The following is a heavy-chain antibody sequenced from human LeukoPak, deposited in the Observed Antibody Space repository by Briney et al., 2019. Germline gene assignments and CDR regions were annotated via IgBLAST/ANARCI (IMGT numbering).Heavy chain of an antibody. CDR3: ARSCRDGYRDFDY. V-gene: IGHV5-51*01. Sequence: GESLQISCKGSGYSFTSYWIGWVRQMSGKGLEWMGIIYSRDSDSRYSPSFQGQVTISADKSISTAYLLWSSLKASDTAMYYCARSCRDGYRDFDYWGQGTLVTVSS. J-gene: IGHJ4*02. CDR2: IYSRDSDS. CDR1: GYSFTSYW. D-gene: IGHD5-24*01.